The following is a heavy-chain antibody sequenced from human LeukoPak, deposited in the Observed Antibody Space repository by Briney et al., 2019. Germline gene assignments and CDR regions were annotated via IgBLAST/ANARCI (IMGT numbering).Heavy chain of an antibody. CDR2: IYYSGST. V-gene: IGHV4-39*01. CDR3: ASIYSNHIDY. D-gene: IGHD4-11*01. Sequence: SETLSLTCTVSGGSISSSSYYWGWIRQPPGKGLEWIGSIYYSGSTYYNPSLKSRVTISVDTSKNQFSLKLSSVTAADTAVYYCASIYSNHIDYWGQGTLVTVSS. CDR1: GGSISSSSYY. J-gene: IGHJ4*02.